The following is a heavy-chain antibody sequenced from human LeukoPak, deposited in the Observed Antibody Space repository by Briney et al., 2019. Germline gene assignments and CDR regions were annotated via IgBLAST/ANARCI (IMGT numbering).Heavy chain of an antibody. CDR1: GYTFTSYG. D-gene: IGHD5-12*01. Sequence: GASENVSCKPSGYTFTSYGISWVRQAPGHALEWIGLISAYNRNTNSAQKHQSRHTMTTDTSTSTAYRELRSLRSDDTAVYYWARVQSFLEESGYDIDYWGQGTLVTVAS. CDR2: ISAYNRNT. CDR3: ARVQSFLEESGYDIDY. V-gene: IGHV1-18*01. J-gene: IGHJ4*02.